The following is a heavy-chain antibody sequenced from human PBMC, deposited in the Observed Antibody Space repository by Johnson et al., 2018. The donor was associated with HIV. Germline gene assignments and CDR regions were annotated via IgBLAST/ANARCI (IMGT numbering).Heavy chain of an antibody. Sequence: QVQLVESGGGVVQPGRSLRLSCAASGFTFSSYGMHWVRQAPGKGLEWVSFIHYDGTNKYSPDSVKGRFTISRDNSKNTLYLQMNSLRAEDTAVYYCARRGIAARPFRYAFDIWGQGTMVTVSS. CDR2: IHYDGTNK. J-gene: IGHJ3*02. D-gene: IGHD6-6*01. CDR1: GFTFSSYG. CDR3: ARRGIAARPFRYAFDI. V-gene: IGHV3-30*03.